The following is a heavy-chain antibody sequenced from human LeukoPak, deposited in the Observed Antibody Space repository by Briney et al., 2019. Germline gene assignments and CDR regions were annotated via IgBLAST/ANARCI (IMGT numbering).Heavy chain of an antibody. CDR2: IHHSGST. CDR3: ARVGVRGVITSFDY. Sequence: SETLSLTCAVSGDSISSSNWWSRVRQSPGKGLEWIAEIHHSGSTNCNPSLKSRVTISVDKSKNQFSLQLSSVTAADTAVYYCARVGVRGVITSFDYWGQGTLVTVSS. CDR1: GDSISSSNW. D-gene: IGHD3-10*01. J-gene: IGHJ4*02. V-gene: IGHV4-4*02.